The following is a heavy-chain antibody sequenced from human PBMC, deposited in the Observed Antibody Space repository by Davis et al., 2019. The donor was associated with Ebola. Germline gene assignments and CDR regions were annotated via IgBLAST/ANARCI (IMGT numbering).Heavy chain of an antibody. Sequence: GESLKISCAASGFTFGSYWMTWVRQAPGKGLEWVANIKHDGSERYYGDSVKGRFTISRDNAKNTLYLQMSSLRAEDTAVFYCAREASAFDIWGQGTTVTVFS. CDR3: AREASAFDI. V-gene: IGHV3-7*01. J-gene: IGHJ3*02. CDR2: IKHDGSER. CDR1: GFTFGSYW.